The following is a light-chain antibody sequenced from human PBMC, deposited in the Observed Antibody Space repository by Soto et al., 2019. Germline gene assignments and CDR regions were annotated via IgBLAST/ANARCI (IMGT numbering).Light chain of an antibody. CDR2: RNN. J-gene: IGLJ1*01. CDR3: AAWDDSLSALYV. Sequence: HSVLTRPPSASRAPGQRVSISCSGSSSNIGSNYVYWYQQLPGTAPKLLIYRNNQRPSGVPDRFSGSKSGTSASLAISGLRSEDEADYYCAAWDDSLSALYVFGTGTKVTVL. V-gene: IGLV1-47*01. CDR1: SSNIGSNY.